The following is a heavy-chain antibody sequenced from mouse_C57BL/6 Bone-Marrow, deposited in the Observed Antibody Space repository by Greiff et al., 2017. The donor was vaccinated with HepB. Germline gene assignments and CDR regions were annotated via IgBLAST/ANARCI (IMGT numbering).Heavy chain of an antibody. V-gene: IGHV1-50*01. J-gene: IGHJ2*01. CDR1: GYTFTSYW. CDR2: IDPSDSYT. D-gene: IGHD3-2*02. Sequence: QVQLQQPGAELVKPGASVKLSCKASGYTFTSYWMQWVKQRPGQGLEWIGEIDPSDSYTNYNQKFKGKATLTVDTSSSTAYMQLSSLTSEDSAVYYCAREGGSSGYLHYFDYWGQGTTLTVSS. CDR3: AREGGSSGYLHYFDY.